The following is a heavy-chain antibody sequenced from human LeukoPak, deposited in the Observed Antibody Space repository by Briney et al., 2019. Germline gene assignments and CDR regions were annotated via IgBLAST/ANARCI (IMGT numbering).Heavy chain of an antibody. CDR1: GGTINDYA. D-gene: IGHD1-1*01. V-gene: IGHV1-69*06. CDR3: ATPPPGYSFSNHYYYTDA. Sequence: GASVKVSFTPSGGTINDYAVYWVRQPPGQGLEWMARIIPLFGTVNYAQKFQDRLTVSADKSTNTAHMELSSLRFEDTAIYYCATPPPGYSFSNHYYYTDAGGRGT. J-gene: IGHJ6*03. CDR2: IIPLFGTV.